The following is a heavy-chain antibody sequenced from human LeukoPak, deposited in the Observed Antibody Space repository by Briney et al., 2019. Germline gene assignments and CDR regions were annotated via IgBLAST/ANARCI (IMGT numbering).Heavy chain of an antibody. J-gene: IGHJ5*02. CDR3: ARLGGNSVVPENWFDP. D-gene: IGHD4-23*01. V-gene: IGHV4-39*07. Sequence: SETLSLTCTVSGGSISSSSYYWGWIRQPPGKGLEWIGSIYYSGSTYYNPSLKSRVTISVDTSKNQFSLKLSSVTAADTAVYYCARLGGNSVVPENWFDPWGQGTLVTVSS. CDR1: GGSISSSSYY. CDR2: IYYSGST.